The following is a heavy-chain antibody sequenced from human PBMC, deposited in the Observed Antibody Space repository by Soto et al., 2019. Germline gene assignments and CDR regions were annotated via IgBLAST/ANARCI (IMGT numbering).Heavy chain of an antibody. CDR1: GVSISSGGYY. CDR3: VRYGTKNWGLEV. CDR2: IYYSGST. Sequence: SSETLSLTCTFSGVSISSGGYYCSWIRQHPGRGLEWIGYIYYSGSTYYNPSLKSRVTISVDTSKNQFSLKLSSVTAADTAAYYCVRYGTKNWGLEVWGQGTT. V-gene: IGHV4-31*03. D-gene: IGHD3-9*01. J-gene: IGHJ6*01.